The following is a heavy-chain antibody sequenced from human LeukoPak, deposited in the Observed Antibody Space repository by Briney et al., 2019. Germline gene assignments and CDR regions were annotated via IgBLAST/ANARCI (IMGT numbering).Heavy chain of an antibody. D-gene: IGHD5-12*01. Sequence: GGSLRLSCAASGFTFSNYWMTWVRQAPGKGLEWVAHINQDGSEAHYMDSVKARFTISRDNAKNSLSLQMNSLRAEDTAVYYRVRDGGVSGYDLLDYWGQGTLVTVSS. CDR2: INQDGSEA. CDR1: GFTFSNYW. V-gene: IGHV3-7*01. CDR3: VRDGGVSGYDLLDY. J-gene: IGHJ4*02.